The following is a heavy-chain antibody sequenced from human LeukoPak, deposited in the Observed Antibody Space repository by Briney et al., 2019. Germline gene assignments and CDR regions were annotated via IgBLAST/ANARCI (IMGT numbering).Heavy chain of an antibody. J-gene: IGHJ6*04. Sequence: GGSLRLSCAASGFTFSSYAMHWVRQAPGKGLEWVVFIHYDGSNNYYADSVKGRFTISRDNAKNSLYLQMNSLRAEDTAVYYCAELGITMIGGVWGKGTTVTISS. CDR2: IHYDGSNN. V-gene: IGHV3-30*02. D-gene: IGHD3-10*02. CDR3: AELGITMIGGV. CDR1: GFTFSSYA.